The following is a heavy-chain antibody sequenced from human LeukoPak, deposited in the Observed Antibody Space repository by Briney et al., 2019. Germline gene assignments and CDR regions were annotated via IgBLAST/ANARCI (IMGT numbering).Heavy chain of an antibody. CDR3: ARVDILTGYEVSYYFDY. CDR1: GGSISSGSYY. CDR2: IYTSGST. J-gene: IGHJ4*02. Sequence: SETLSLTCTVSGGSISSGSYYWGWIRQPAGKGLEWLGRIYTSGSTNYNPSLKSRVTISVDTSKNQFSLKLSSVTAADTAVYYCARVDILTGYEVSYYFDYWGQGTLVTVSS. D-gene: IGHD3-9*01. V-gene: IGHV4-61*02.